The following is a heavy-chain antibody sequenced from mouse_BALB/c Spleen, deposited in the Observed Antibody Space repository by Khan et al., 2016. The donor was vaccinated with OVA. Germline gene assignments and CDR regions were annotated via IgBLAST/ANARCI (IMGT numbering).Heavy chain of an antibody. CDR1: GYSITSAYA. V-gene: IGHV3-2*02. Sequence: VQLKQSGPGLVKPSQSLSLTCTVTGYSITSAYAWNWIRQLPGNKLEWMGYISSTGSTSYNPSLKSRTSITPDTSKNQFFLQLKSVTTEDTATYSCARSLYYSCGNALGIWGRGTSVTVSS. CDR2: ISSTGST. D-gene: IGHD2-12*01. CDR3: ARSLYYSCGNALGI. J-gene: IGHJ4*01.